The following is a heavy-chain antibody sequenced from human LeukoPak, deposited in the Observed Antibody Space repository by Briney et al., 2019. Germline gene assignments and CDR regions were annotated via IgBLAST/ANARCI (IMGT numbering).Heavy chain of an antibody. V-gene: IGHV1-8*01. CDR2: MKSNNGHT. CDR1: GYTFTSFD. J-gene: IGHJ4*02. CDR3: ARGPPNWGMVGY. D-gene: IGHD7-27*01. Sequence: ASVKVSCKASGYTFTSFDVKWVRQATGQGLEWMGWMKSNNGHTGYAQKFQGRVTMTRDTSISTAYMELSSLTFEDTAVYYCARGPPNWGMVGYWGQGTLVTVSS.